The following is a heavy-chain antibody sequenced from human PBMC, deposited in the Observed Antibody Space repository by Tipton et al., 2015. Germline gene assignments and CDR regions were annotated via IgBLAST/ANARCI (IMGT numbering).Heavy chain of an antibody. J-gene: IGHJ4*02. Sequence: TLSLTCAVSAYSISTDYYWVWIRQPPGKGLEWIGTISHGGNTFYNPSLESRVSMSVDTSKTQFSLEMRSVTATDTAVYYCARARGRHGGLFDSWGQGTLVTVSS. CDR1: AYSISTDYY. D-gene: IGHD4-23*01. V-gene: IGHV4-38-2*01. CDR2: ISHGGNT. CDR3: ARARGRHGGLFDS.